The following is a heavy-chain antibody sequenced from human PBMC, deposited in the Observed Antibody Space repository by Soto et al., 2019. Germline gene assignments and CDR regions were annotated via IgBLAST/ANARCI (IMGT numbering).Heavy chain of an antibody. CDR1: GFTFSNYA. J-gene: IGHJ4*02. CDR2: ISGSGGST. CDR3: ARRTRVGYNYDDY. Sequence: GGSLRLSCAASGFTFSNYAMSWVRQAPGKGLEWISTISGSGGSTYYAESVKGRFTISRGNSKNTLYLQMNSLRAEDTAVYYCARRTRVGYNYDDYWGLGTLVTVSS. V-gene: IGHV3-23*01. D-gene: IGHD5-12*01.